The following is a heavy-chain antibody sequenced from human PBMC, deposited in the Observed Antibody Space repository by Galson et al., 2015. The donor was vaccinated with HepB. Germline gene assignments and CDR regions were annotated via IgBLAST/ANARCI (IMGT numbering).Heavy chain of an antibody. Sequence: SLRLSCAASGFTFSNAWMSWVRQAPGKGLEWVGRIKSNTDGGTTDYAAPVKGRFTISRDDSKNTLYLQMNSLKTEGTAVYYCTTALRYFDWLLYQDYYYGMDVWGQGTTVTVSS. CDR3: TTALRYFDWLLYQDYYYGMDV. V-gene: IGHV3-15*01. D-gene: IGHD3-9*01. CDR2: IKSNTDGGTT. CDR1: GFTFSNAW. J-gene: IGHJ6*02.